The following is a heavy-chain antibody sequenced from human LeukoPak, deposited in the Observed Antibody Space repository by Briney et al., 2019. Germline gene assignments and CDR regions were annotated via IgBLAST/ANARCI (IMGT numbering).Heavy chain of an antibody. J-gene: IGHJ4*02. CDR3: ATLASTDGY. V-gene: IGHV3-23*01. CDR2: ISGDSGST. CDR1: GFTFSSYA. D-gene: IGHD1-1*01. Sequence: GGSLRLSCAASGFTFSSYAMSWVRQAPGKGLEWVSTISGDSGSTYYADSVKGRFTISRDNSKNTLYLQLNSLRAEDTAVYYCATLASTDGYWGQGTLVTVSS.